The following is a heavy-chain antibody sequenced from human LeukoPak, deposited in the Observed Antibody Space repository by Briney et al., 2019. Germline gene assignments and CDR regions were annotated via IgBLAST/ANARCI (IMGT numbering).Heavy chain of an antibody. V-gene: IGHV3-23*01. J-gene: IGHJ4*02. CDR3: VKMEGGCDY. Sequence: GGSLRLSCAVSGITFSSYAMSWVRQAPGKGLEWVSAISGSGGSTYYADSVKGRFTISRDNSKNTLYLQMNNLRAEDTAVYYCVKMEGGCDYWGQGALVTVSS. CDR1: GITFSSYA. D-gene: IGHD1-1*01. CDR2: ISGSGGST.